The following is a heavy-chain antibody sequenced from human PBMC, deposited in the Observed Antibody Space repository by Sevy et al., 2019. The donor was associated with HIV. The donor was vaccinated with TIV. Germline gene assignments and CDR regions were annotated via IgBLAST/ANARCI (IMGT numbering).Heavy chain of an antibody. V-gene: IGHV4-34*01. Sequence: SETLSLTCAVYGGSLSGYYWSWIRQPPGKGLEWIGEINHSGSTNYNPSLKSRVTISVDTSKNQFSLKLSSVTAADTAVYYCARGQLVTIFGVVIEVSMDVWGQGTTVTVSS. D-gene: IGHD3-3*01. CDR3: ARGQLVTIFGVVIEVSMDV. J-gene: IGHJ6*02. CDR1: GGSLSGYY. CDR2: INHSGST.